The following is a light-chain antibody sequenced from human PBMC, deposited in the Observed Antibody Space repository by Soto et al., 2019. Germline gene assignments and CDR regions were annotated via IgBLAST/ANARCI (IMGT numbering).Light chain of an antibody. V-gene: IGKV3D-15*01. CDR2: GAS. Sequence: EIVMTQSPATLSVSPGERATLSCRASQSVRNNLAWYQQKPGQAPRLHIYGASTRATDTPARISGSGSGTEFTLTISSLQSEDFAIYYCQQYNTWPPMYTFGQGTKLEIK. CDR1: QSVRNN. CDR3: QQYNTWPPMYT. J-gene: IGKJ2*01.